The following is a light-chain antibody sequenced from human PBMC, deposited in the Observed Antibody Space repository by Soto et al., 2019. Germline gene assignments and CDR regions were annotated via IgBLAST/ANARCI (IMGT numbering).Light chain of an antibody. CDR2: GAS. J-gene: IGKJ5*01. Sequence: DIQMTQSPSSLSASVGDRVTITCRARQSISRYLIWYQQKPGKAPKLLIYGASSLQSGVPSRFSGSGSGTDFALTISSLQPEDFATYYCQQSYNSPITFGQGTRLEI. CDR3: QQSYNSPIT. V-gene: IGKV1-39*01. CDR1: QSISRY.